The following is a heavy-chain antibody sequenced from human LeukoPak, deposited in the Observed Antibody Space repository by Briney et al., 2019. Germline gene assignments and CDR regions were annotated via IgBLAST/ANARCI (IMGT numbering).Heavy chain of an antibody. CDR3: ARESSGTYYNPLGYMDV. D-gene: IGHD3-10*01. J-gene: IGHJ6*03. CDR2: IFTSGIT. CDR1: GGSISIYY. Sequence: SETLSLTCTVSGGSISIYYWNWIRQPAGKGLEWIGRIFTSGITNYNPSLKSRVTMSVDTSKNQFSLNLSFVTAAGTAVYYCARESSGTYYNPLGYMDVWGKGTTVTVSS. V-gene: IGHV4-4*07.